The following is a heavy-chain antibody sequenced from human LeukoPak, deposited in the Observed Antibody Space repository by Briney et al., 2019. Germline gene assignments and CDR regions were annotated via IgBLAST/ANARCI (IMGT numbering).Heavy chain of an antibody. Sequence: GASVKVSCKASGYTFNNYDINWVRQATGQGLEWMGWMSPNNGDTGYAQKFQGRVTLTRDTSISTAYMELTSLTSEDTAVYYCATGRTPSQILTGYYRYYGMDVWGQGTTVTVSS. CDR2: MSPNNGDT. CDR1: GYTFNNYD. J-gene: IGHJ6*02. V-gene: IGHV1-8*03. D-gene: IGHD3-9*01. CDR3: ATGRTPSQILTGYYRYYGMDV.